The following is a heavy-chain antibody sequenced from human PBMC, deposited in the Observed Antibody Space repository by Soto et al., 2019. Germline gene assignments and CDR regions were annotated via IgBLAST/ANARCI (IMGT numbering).Heavy chain of an antibody. CDR3: TRGPLYSSSWCGNEAFDI. J-gene: IGHJ3*02. D-gene: IGHD6-13*01. Sequence: GGSLRLSCTASGFTFGDYAMSWFRQAPGKGLEWVGFIRSKAYGGTTEYAASVKGRFTISRDDSKSIAYLQMKSLKSEDTDVYYCTRGPLYSSSWCGNEAFDIWGQGTMVTVSS. CDR2: IRSKAYGGTT. CDR1: GFTFGDYA. V-gene: IGHV3-49*03.